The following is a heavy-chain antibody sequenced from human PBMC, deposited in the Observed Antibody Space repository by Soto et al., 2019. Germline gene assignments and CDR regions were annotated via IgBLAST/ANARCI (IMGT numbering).Heavy chain of an antibody. D-gene: IGHD7-27*01. CDR3: VEETHANLGTGGFDY. Sequence: EVHLVESGGGLTQPDRSLRLSCAASGFTFDDYAMHWVWQVPGKGLEWVSGVSWNSGSLAYADSVKGRFTISRDNAKNSLCLQINSLRTEDTGLYYCVEETHANLGTGGFDYWGQGTLVTVSS. CDR1: GFTFDDYA. V-gene: IGHV3-9*01. J-gene: IGHJ4*02. CDR2: VSWNSGSL.